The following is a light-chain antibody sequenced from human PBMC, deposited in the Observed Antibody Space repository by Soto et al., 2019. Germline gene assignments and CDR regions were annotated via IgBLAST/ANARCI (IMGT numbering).Light chain of an antibody. CDR3: QQYNSHRA. Sequence: DMQMTQSPSTLSASVGDRVTITCRASQSISSWLAWYQQKPGKAPKLLIYKASSLESGVPSRFSGSGSGTEFTLTISSLQPDDFATYYCQQYNSHRAFGQGTKVYIK. J-gene: IGKJ1*01. CDR2: KAS. V-gene: IGKV1-5*03. CDR1: QSISSW.